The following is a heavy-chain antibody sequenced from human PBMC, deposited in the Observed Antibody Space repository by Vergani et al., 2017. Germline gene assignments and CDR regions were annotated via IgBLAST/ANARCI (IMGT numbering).Heavy chain of an antibody. D-gene: IGHD2-21*01. J-gene: IGHJ6*03. CDR2: IYYSGST. CDR1: GGSVSSGSYY. CDR3: ARASRCINCYSVGPNSPGYYYMDV. Sequence: QVQLQESGPGLVKPSETLSLTCTVSGGSVSSGSYYWSWIRQPPGKGLEWIGYIYYSGSTNYNPSIKSRVTISVDTSKNQFSLKLSSVTAADTAVYYCARASRCINCYSVGPNSPGYYYMDVWVKGTTVTVSS. V-gene: IGHV4-61*01.